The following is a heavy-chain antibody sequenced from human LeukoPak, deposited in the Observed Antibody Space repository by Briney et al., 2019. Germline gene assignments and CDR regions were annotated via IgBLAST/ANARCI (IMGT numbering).Heavy chain of an antibody. Sequence: SQTLSLTCSVSGGSISSGNNCWSWIRQNPGKGLEGFGYIYYSGNTCYNPSLKSRVAISVDTSKNQFSLKLSSVTSADTAVYYCARDQVTYYDDAFDLWGQGTMVAVSS. V-gene: IGHV4-31*03. CDR3: ARDQVTYYDDAFDL. CDR1: GGSISSGNNC. D-gene: IGHD2/OR15-2a*01. CDR2: IYYSGNT. J-gene: IGHJ3*01.